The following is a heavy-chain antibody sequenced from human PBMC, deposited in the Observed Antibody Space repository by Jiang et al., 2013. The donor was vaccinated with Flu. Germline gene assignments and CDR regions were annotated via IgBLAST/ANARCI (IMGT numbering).Heavy chain of an antibody. J-gene: IGHJ4*02. D-gene: IGHD3-10*01. Sequence: QLVESGGGVVRPGKSLGLSCAASGFTFSTYAMHWVRQAPGKGLDWVAVISYDGDNEHYADSVKGRFTISRDNSKNTLYLQMDSLRADDTSVYYCAREAEVTVDRGVRTIFDYWGQGALVTVSS. V-gene: IGHV3-30-3*01. CDR2: ISYDGDNE. CDR3: AREAEVTVDRGVRTIFDY. CDR1: GFTFSTYA.